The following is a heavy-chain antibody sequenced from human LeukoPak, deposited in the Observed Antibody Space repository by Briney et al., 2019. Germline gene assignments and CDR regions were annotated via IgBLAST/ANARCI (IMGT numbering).Heavy chain of an antibody. CDR1: GYTFTGYY. CDR3: ARDAQYQLLAWFDP. D-gene: IGHD2-2*01. V-gene: IGHV1-2*02. Sequence: ASVKVSCKASGYTFTGYYMHWVRQAPGQGLEWMGWINPNSGGTYYAQKLQGRVTMTSDTSISSAYMELSRLRSDDRAVYYCARDAQYQLLAWFDPWGQGTLVTVSS. CDR2: INPNSGGT. J-gene: IGHJ5*02.